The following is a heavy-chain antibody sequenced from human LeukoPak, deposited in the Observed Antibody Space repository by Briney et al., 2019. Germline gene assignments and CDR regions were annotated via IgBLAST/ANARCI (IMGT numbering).Heavy chain of an antibody. CDR1: GFTVNNSD. V-gene: IGHV3-13*01. Sequence: GGSLRLSCAASGFTVNNSDIHRVRQSTGGGLEWVSTIGVAGDTYYSASVKGRFTISRDNARNSLFLQMFSLKAEDTAVYYCARGPTHLYYGMDVWGPGTTVTVSS. J-gene: IGHJ6*02. CDR2: IGVAGDT. D-gene: IGHD1-1*01. CDR3: ARGPTHLYYGMDV.